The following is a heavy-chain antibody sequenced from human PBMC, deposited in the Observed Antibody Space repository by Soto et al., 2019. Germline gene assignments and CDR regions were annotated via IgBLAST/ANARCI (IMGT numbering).Heavy chain of an antibody. V-gene: IGHV3-33*01. CDR2: IWYDGSNK. J-gene: IGHJ6*02. CDR1: GFTFSSYG. CDR3: ARRPQDILTGYHYYYGMDV. D-gene: IGHD3-9*01. Sequence: GGSLRLSCAASGFTFSSYGMHWVRQAPGKGLEWVAVIWYDGSNKYYADSVKGRFTISRDNSKNTLYLQMNSLRAEDTAVYYCARRPQDILTGYHYYYGMDVWGQGTTVTVSS.